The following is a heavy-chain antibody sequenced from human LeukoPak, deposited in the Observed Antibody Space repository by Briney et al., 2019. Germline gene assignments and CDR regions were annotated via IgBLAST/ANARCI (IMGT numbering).Heavy chain of an antibody. CDR2: INPYSGDT. CDR3: ARDHSGRKYGMDV. D-gene: IGHD1-26*01. CDR1: GYTFTGYY. V-gene: IGHV1-2*02. J-gene: IGHJ6*02. Sequence: ASVKVSCKASGYTFTGYYMHWVRQAPGQGLEWMGWINPYSGDTNYAQKFQGRVTMTRDTSISTAYMELSRLRSDDTAVYYCARDHSGRKYGMDVWGQGTTVTVSS.